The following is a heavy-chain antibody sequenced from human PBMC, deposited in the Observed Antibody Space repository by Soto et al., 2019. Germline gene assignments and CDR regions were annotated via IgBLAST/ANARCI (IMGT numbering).Heavy chain of an antibody. Sequence: GGSQRLSCAASGFTVSSNYVNWVRQAPGKGLEWISVIYSGGSTDYADSVKGRFTISRDNIKNMLYLQMNSLRAEDTAVYFCARDRGDIVVVPAASGRELNYYYYGMDVWGQGTTVTVSS. J-gene: IGHJ6*02. V-gene: IGHV3-66*01. CDR2: IYSGGST. CDR1: GFTVSSNY. CDR3: ARDRGDIVVVPAASGRELNYYYYGMDV. D-gene: IGHD2-2*01.